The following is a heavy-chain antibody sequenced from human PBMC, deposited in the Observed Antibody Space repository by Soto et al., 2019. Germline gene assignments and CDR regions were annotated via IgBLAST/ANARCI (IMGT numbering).Heavy chain of an antibody. J-gene: IGHJ4*02. CDR3: ATTPGSYLYYFDY. CDR1: GYTFSSYW. Sequence: GESLKISCEASGYTFSSYWIAWVRQMPGKGLEWVGIIYPGDSETRYSPSLQGQVTISADRSISTVYLQWSSLKASDTAMYYCATTPGSYLYYFDYWGQGTLVTVSS. CDR2: IYPGDSET. V-gene: IGHV5-51*01. D-gene: IGHD1-26*01.